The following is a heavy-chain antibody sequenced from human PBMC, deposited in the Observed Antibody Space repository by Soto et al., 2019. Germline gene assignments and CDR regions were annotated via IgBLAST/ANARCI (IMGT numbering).Heavy chain of an antibody. Sequence: EVQLVESGGGLVKPGGSLRLSCAASGFTFSSYSMNWVRQALGKGLEWVSSISSSSSYIYYADSVKGRFPISRDNAKTSLYLQMNSLRAEDTAVYYCERDGPGLWSGYLNDAFDIWGQGTMVNVSS. CDR1: GFTFSSYS. CDR2: ISSSSSYI. CDR3: ERDGPGLWSGYLNDAFDI. J-gene: IGHJ3*02. V-gene: IGHV3-21*01. D-gene: IGHD3-3*01.